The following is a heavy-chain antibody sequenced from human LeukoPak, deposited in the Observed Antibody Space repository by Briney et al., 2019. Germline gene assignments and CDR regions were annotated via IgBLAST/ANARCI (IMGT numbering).Heavy chain of an antibody. J-gene: IGHJ4*02. CDR1: GFTFSSYK. Sequence: GGSLRLSCAASGFTFSSYKMNWVRQAPGKGLEWVSSISSSSSYIYYADSVKGRFTISRDNAKNSLYLQMNSLRAEDTAVYYCARAQVGATSYYFDYWGQGTLVTVSS. CDR3: ARAQVGATSYYFDY. CDR2: ISSSSSYI. D-gene: IGHD1-26*01. V-gene: IGHV3-21*01.